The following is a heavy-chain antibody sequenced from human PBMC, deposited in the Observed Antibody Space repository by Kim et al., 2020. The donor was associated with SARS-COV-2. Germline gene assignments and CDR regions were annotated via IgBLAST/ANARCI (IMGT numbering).Heavy chain of an antibody. CDR2: IIPIFGTA. D-gene: IGHD6-13*01. Sequence: SVKVSCKASGGTFSSYAISWVRQAPGQGLEWMGGIIPIFGTANYAQKFQGRVTITADESTSTAYMELSSLRSEDTAVYYCASEFPAWGSSWYSWGQGTLVTVSS. V-gene: IGHV1-69*13. CDR1: GGTFSSYA. CDR3: ASEFPAWGSSWYS. J-gene: IGHJ1*01.